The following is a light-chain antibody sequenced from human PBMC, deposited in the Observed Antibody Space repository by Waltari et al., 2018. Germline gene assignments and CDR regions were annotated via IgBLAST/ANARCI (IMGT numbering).Light chain of an antibody. CDR1: QSVSRY. J-gene: IGKJ4*01. V-gene: IGKV3-11*01. Sequence: EIVLTQSPATLYLSPGERATLSCRASQSVSRYLGWYQQKFGQPPRLLIYDASNRATGSPARFSGSGSETDFTLTISSLEPEDFAVYYCQQRSTWPLTFGGGTKVEIK. CDR3: QQRSTWPLT. CDR2: DAS.